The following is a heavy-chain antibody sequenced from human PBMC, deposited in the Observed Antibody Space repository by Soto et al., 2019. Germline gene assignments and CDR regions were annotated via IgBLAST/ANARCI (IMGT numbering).Heavy chain of an antibody. CDR1: GYTFTSYR. V-gene: IGHV1-18*01. J-gene: IGHJ6*02. CDR2: ISGYNGKT. Sequence: ASVKVSCKASGYTFTSYRISWVRQAPGQGLEWMGWISGYNGKTNYAQKVQDRVTMTTDTSTSTVYLELRSLRAEDTAVYYCARGDCSGGSCYYYYYYYGMDVWGQGTTVTVSS. D-gene: IGHD2-15*01. CDR3: ARGDCSGGSCYYYYYYYGMDV.